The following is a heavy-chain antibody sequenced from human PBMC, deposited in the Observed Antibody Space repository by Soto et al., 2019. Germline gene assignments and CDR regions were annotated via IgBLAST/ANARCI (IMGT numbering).Heavy chain of an antibody. CDR3: ARARYCSGGSCYGDYYFDY. V-gene: IGHV3-53*01. CDR2: IYSGGST. CDR1: GFTVSSNY. J-gene: IGHJ4*02. Sequence: GGSLRLSCAASGFTVSSNYMSWVRQAPGKGLEWVSVIYSGGSTYYADSVKGRFTISRDNSKNTLYLQMNSLRAEDTAVYYCARARYCSGGSCYGDYYFDYWGQGTLVTVSS. D-gene: IGHD2-15*01.